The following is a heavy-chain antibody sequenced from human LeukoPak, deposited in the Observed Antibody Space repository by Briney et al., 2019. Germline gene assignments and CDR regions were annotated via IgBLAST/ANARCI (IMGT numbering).Heavy chain of an antibody. CDR1: GYTFTGYD. CDR2: MNPNSGNT. J-gene: IGHJ4*02. Sequence: ASVKVSCKASGYTFTGYDINWVRQATGQGLEWMGWMNPNSGNTGYAQKFQGRVTMTRNTSISTAYMELSSLRSEDTAVYYCARGLRVGATKRRTYYFDYWGQGTLVTVSS. D-gene: IGHD1-26*01. V-gene: IGHV1-8*01. CDR3: ARGLRVGATKRRTYYFDY.